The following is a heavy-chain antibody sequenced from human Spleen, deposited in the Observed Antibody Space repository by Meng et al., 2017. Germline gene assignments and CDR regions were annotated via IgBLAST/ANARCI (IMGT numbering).Heavy chain of an antibody. J-gene: IGHJ4*02. CDR1: GYTFTSYD. CDR2: MNPNSGNR. Sequence: VQLVQSGAGVKKPGASVKVSCKASGYTFTSYDINWVRQASGQGLEWLGWMNPNSGNRDYAQKFQGRVTMSRDTSISTAYMELSSLRSDDTAVYYCARDGSSSWSTDYWGQGTLVTVFS. D-gene: IGHD6-13*01. V-gene: IGHV1-8*01. CDR3: ARDGSSSWSTDY.